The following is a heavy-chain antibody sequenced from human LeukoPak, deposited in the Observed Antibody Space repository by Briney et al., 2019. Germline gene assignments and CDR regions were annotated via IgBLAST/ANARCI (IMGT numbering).Heavy chain of an antibody. Sequence: PGGSLRLSCAASGFTFSSCSMNWVRQAPGRGLEWVSYISSSSSTIYYADSVKGRFTISRDNAKNSLYLQMNSLRDEDTAVYYCARDLNNWPYFDYWGQGTLVTVSS. D-gene: IGHD5-24*01. V-gene: IGHV3-48*02. CDR3: ARDLNNWPYFDY. CDR1: GFTFSSCS. CDR2: ISSSSSTI. J-gene: IGHJ4*02.